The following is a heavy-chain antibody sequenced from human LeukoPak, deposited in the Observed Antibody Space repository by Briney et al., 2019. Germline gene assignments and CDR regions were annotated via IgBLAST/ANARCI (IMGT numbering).Heavy chain of an antibody. D-gene: IGHD3-10*01. CDR2: INPRGGST. Sequence: ASVKVSCMASGYTFTSYYMHWVRQAPGQGLEWMGIINPRGGSTTYAQKFQGRVTMTRDTSTSTVYMELSSLGSEDTAVYYCARDRGEIVNYGSYYFDYWGQGTLVTVSS. CDR3: ARDRGEIVNYGSYYFDY. V-gene: IGHV1-46*01. J-gene: IGHJ4*02. CDR1: GYTFTSYY.